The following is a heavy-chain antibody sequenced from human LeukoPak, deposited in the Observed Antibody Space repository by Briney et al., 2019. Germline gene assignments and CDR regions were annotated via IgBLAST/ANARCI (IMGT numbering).Heavy chain of an antibody. CDR3: AKETSMVVRAYFDY. CDR1: GFTFSSYA. CDR2: IGGSGGST. D-gene: IGHD2-15*01. Sequence: PGGSLRLSCAASGFTFSSYAMSWVRQAPGKGLEWVSAIGGSGGSTYYADSVKGRFTISRDNSKDTLYLQMNSLRAEDTAVYYCAKETSMVVRAYFDYWGQGTLVTVSS. J-gene: IGHJ4*02. V-gene: IGHV3-23*01.